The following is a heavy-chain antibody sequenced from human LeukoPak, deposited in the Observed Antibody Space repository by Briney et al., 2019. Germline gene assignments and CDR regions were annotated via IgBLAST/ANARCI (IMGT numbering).Heavy chain of an antibody. CDR3: ARSKTYYYDSSGFPSYYYGMDV. Sequence: SETLSLTCTVSGGSISSGGYYWSWIRQHPGKGLEWVGYIYYSGSTYYNPSLKSRVTISVDTSKNQFSLKLSSVTAADTAVYYCARSKTYYYDSSGFPSYYYGMDVWGQGTTDTVSS. J-gene: IGHJ6*02. V-gene: IGHV4-31*03. CDR2: IYYSGST. D-gene: IGHD3-22*01. CDR1: GGSISSGGYY.